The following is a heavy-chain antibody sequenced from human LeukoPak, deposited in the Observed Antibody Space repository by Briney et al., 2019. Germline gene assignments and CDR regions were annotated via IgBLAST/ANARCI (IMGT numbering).Heavy chain of an antibody. CDR3: ARGPGEVLDY. CDR1: GFTFSSYA. V-gene: IGHV3-30-3*01. CDR2: ISYDGSNK. D-gene: IGHD7-27*01. Sequence: GGSLRLSCAASGFTFSSYAMHWVRQAPGKGLEWVAVISYDGSNKYYADSVKGRFTISRDNSKNTPYLQMNSLRAEDTAVYYCARGPGEVLDYWGQGTLVTVSS. J-gene: IGHJ4*02.